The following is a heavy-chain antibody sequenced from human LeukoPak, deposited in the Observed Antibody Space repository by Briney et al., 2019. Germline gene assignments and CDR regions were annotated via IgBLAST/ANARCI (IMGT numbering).Heavy chain of an antibody. CDR3: AKEKGARKPFDY. D-gene: IGHD1-26*01. J-gene: IGHJ4*02. V-gene: IGHV1-46*01. CDR2: INPSGGST. CDR1: GYTLTSYY. Sequence: GASVKVSCKASGYTLTSYYVHWVRQAPTQGLEWMGIINPSGGSTSYAQKFQGRVTMTRDTFTSTVYMELSSLRSEDTAIYYCAKEKGARKPFDYWGQGTLVTVSS.